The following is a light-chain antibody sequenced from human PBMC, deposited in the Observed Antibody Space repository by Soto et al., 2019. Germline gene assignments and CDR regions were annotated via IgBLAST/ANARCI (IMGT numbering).Light chain of an antibody. CDR1: QSVTDNY. CDR2: GAS. V-gene: IGKV3-20*01. Sequence: EVVLTQSPGTLSLSPGERATLSCRASQSVTDNYLAWYQQKPGQAPRLVISGASSRTSGIPDRFSASGSGTDFTLTINRLEPEDFALYYRQQYGSSPPTFGQGTKGGYQ. CDR3: QQYGSSPPT. J-gene: IGKJ1*01.